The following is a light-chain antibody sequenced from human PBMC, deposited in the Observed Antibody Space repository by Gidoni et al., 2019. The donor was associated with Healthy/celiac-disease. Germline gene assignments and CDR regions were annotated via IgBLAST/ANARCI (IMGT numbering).Light chain of an antibody. CDR2: AAS. Sequence: DIQMTQSPSSLSASVGDRVTITCRASQSISSYLNWYQQKPGKAPKLLIYAASSLQSGVPSRFSGSGSGTDFTLTISSLQPEDFATYYCLQSYSTPRWTFGQGTKLEIK. CDR1: QSISSY. CDR3: LQSYSTPRWT. V-gene: IGKV1-39*01. J-gene: IGKJ2*01.